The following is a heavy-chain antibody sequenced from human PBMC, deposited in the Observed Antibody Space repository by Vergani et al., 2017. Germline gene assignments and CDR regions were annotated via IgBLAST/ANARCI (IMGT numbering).Heavy chain of an antibody. V-gene: IGHV4-39*01. J-gene: IGHJ5*02. CDR1: GGSISSSNYY. CDR3: ARGSTQSYCSSTSCYTRGYNWFDP. CDR2: FFYGGTS. Sequence: QLQLPESGPGLVKPSETLSLTCTVSGGSISSSNYYWGWIRQPPRKGLEWIGTFFYGGTSYYNPSLKSRVTISVDTPKNQFSLKLSSVTAADTAVYYCARGSTQSYCSSTSCYTRGYNWFDPWGQGTLVTVSS. D-gene: IGHD2-2*02.